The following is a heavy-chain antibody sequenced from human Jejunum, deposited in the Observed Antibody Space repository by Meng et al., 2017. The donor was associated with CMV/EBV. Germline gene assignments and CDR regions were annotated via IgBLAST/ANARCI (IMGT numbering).Heavy chain of an antibody. CDR2: LSPNNGNT. Sequence: SVRTFTRYDINWLRQAPGHGLKWLGRLSPNNGNTGYTQQFQGRVTITRNTSINTAYMELSSLRSEDTAIYYCARDLSGTYVGGWFDPWGQGTLVTVS. CDR1: VRTFTRYD. D-gene: IGHD1-26*01. CDR3: ARDLSGTYVGGWFDP. J-gene: IGHJ5*02. V-gene: IGHV1-8*03.